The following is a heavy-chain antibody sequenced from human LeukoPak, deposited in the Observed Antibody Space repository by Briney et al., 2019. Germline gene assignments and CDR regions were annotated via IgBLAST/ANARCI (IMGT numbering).Heavy chain of an antibody. CDR3: ARDYGDYDWYFDL. Sequence: SETLSLTCTVFGGSISSGDYYWSWIRQPPGKGLEWIGYIYYSGSTYYNPSLKSRVTISVDTSKNQFSLKLSSVTAADTAVYYCARDYGDYDWYFDLWGRGTLVTVSS. CDR2: IYYSGST. V-gene: IGHV4-30-4*01. CDR1: GGSISSGDYY. J-gene: IGHJ2*01. D-gene: IGHD4-17*01.